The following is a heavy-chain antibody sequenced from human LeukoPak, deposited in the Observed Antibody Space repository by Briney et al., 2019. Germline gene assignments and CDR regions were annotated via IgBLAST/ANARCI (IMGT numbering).Heavy chain of an antibody. J-gene: IGHJ6*02. CDR3: ARVDSNTGYGYYSYSMDV. V-gene: IGHV4-59*01. CDR1: GGSISSYY. Sequence: SETLSLTCTVSGGSISSYYWSWIRQPPGKGLEWIGYIYYSGSTNYNPSLQSRVTTSVDTSKNQFSLKLSSVTAADTAVYYCARVDSNTGYGYYSYSMDVWGHGTTVTVSS. CDR2: IYYSGST. D-gene: IGHD5-12*01.